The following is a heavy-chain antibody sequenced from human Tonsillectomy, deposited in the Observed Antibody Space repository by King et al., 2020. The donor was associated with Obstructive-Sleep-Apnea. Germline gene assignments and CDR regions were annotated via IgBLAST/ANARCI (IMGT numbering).Heavy chain of an antibody. Sequence: VQLQESGPGLVKPSQTLSLTCTVAGGSIISGGYYWSWILQHPGKGLGWIGYIYYSGSTYYNPSLKSGVTISVDTSKNQFSLKLSSLTAADTAVYYCARADAAGTCYFDYWGQGTLVTVSS. CDR2: IYYSGST. CDR1: GGSIISGGYY. CDR3: ARADAAGTCYFDY. J-gene: IGHJ4*02. V-gene: IGHV4-31*03. D-gene: IGHD6-13*01.